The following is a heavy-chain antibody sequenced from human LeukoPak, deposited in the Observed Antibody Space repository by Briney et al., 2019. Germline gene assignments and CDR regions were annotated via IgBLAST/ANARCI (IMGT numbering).Heavy chain of an antibody. Sequence: ASVKVSCKASGYTFTSYDINWVRQATRQGLERMGWMNPNSGNTGYAQKFQGRVTMTRNTSISTAYMELSSLRSEDTAVYYCARAPSIAGTTPPGYWGQGTLVTVSS. CDR2: MNPNSGNT. J-gene: IGHJ4*02. V-gene: IGHV1-8*01. CDR1: GYTFTSYD. CDR3: ARAPSIAGTTPPGY. D-gene: IGHD1-7*01.